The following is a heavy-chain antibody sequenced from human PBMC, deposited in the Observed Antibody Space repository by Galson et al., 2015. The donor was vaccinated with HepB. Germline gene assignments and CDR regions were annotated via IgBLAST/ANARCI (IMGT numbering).Heavy chain of an antibody. CDR2: ISTYNGNT. V-gene: IGHV1-18*04. J-gene: IGHJ3*02. CDR3: ARGDSFDI. Sequence: SVKVSCKASGYTFTSYGISWVRQAPGQGLEWMGWISTYNGNTNYAQEFQGRVTMTTDTSTSTVYMELTSLRSDDRAVYYCARGDSFDIWGQGTMVTVSS. CDR1: GYTFTSYG.